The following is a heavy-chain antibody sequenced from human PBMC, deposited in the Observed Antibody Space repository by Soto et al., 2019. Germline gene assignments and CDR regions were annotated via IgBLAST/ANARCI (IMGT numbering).Heavy chain of an antibody. V-gene: IGHV4-31*03. D-gene: IGHD5-12*01. Sequence: PSETLSLTCTVSGGSISSGGYYWSWIRQHPGKGLEWIGYIYYSGSTYYNPSLKSRVTISVDTSKNQFSLKLSSVTAADTAVYYCARECYSGYDLHFDYWGQGTLVTVSS. J-gene: IGHJ4*02. CDR1: GGSISSGGYY. CDR2: IYYSGST. CDR3: ARECYSGYDLHFDY.